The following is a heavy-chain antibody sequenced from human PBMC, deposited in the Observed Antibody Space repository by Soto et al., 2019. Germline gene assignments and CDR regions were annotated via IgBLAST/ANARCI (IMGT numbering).Heavy chain of an antibody. CDR1: GGSISSSSYY. D-gene: IGHD5-18*01. Sequence: PSETLSLTCTVSGGSISSSSYYWGWIRQPPGKGLEWIGSIYYSGSTYYNPSLKSRVTISVDTSKNQFSLKLSSVTAADTAVYYCASHGDTAMVKGHPLDYWGQGTLVTVSS. CDR3: ASHGDTAMVKGHPLDY. J-gene: IGHJ4*02. CDR2: IYYSGST. V-gene: IGHV4-39*01.